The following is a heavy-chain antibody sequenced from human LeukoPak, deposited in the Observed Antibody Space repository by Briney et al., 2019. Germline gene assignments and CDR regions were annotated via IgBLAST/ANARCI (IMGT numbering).Heavy chain of an antibody. Sequence: SETLSLTCTVSGDSISNRTHYWAWIRQSPGKGLEWIGSFYYGGRAYYNPSLKSRATISGDSSRNHFSLILNSVTAADTAVYFCAREWDYFDFWGQGTLVTVSS. CDR3: AREWDYFDF. J-gene: IGHJ4*02. CDR1: GDSISNRTHY. CDR2: FYYGGRA. V-gene: IGHV4-39*02.